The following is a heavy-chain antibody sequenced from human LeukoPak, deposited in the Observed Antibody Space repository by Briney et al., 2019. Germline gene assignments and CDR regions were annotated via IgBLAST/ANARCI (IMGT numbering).Heavy chain of an antibody. CDR3: VSTRGYGGYVLY. J-gene: IGHJ4*02. Sequence: SETLSLTCTVSGGSINSYYWSWIRQPPGKGLGWLGYIYYSGDTNYNPSLKSRVTISVDTSKNQFSLKLSSVTAADTAVYHCVSTRGYGGYVLYWGQGTLVTVSS. V-gene: IGHV4-59*12. CDR2: IYYSGDT. CDR1: GGSINSYY. D-gene: IGHD5-12*01.